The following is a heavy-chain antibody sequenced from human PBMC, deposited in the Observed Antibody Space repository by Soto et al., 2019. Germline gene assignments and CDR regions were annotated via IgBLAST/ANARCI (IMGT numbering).Heavy chain of an antibody. CDR3: ARDSPTYYYDSSGSAYFDY. CDR2: ISSSSSYI. D-gene: IGHD3-22*01. J-gene: IGHJ4*02. CDR1: GFTFSSYS. V-gene: IGHV3-21*01. Sequence: EVQLVESGGGLVKPGGSLRLSCAASGFTFSSYSMNWVRQAPGKGLEWVSSISSSSSYIYYVDSVKGRFTISRDNAKNSLYLQMNSLRAEDTAVYYCARDSPTYYYDSSGSAYFDYWGQGTLVTVSS.